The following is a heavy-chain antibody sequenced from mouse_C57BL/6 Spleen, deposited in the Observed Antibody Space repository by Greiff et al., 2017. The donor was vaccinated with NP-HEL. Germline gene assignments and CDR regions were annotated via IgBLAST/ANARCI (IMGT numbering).Heavy chain of an antibody. CDR1: GYTFTSYW. CDR2: IYPGSGST. V-gene: IGHV1-55*01. J-gene: IGHJ4*01. D-gene: IGHD2-5*01. Sequence: QVQLQQPGAELVKPGASVKMSCKATGYTFTSYWITWVKQRPGQGLEWIGDIYPGSGSTNYNEKFKSKATLTVDTSSSTAYMQLSSLTSEDSAVYYCARGRYSNYVYAMDYWGQGTSVTVSS. CDR3: ARGRYSNYVYAMDY.